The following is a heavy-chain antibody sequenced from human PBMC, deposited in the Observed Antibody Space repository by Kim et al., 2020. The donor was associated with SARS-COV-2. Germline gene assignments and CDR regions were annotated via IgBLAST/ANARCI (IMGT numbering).Heavy chain of an antibody. V-gene: IGHV3-23*01. CDR2: ISGNGEST. CDR1: GFTFSLYA. CDR3: ARDRRGFHPYDGMDV. Sequence: GGSLRLSCAASGFTFSLYAMSWVRQAPGKGLEWVSSISGNGESTYYADSVKGRFTISRDTSKSTLYLQMNSLRAEDTAVYYCARDRRGFHPYDGMDVWGRETTLTASS. J-gene: IGHJ6*02. D-gene: IGHD3-10*01.